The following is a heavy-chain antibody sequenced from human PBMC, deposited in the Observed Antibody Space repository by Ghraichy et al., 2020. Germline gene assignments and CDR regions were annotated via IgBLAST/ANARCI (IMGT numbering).Heavy chain of an antibody. Sequence: SETLSLTCAVYGGSFSDYYWSWIRQPPGKGLEWIGQINHSGSTNYNPSLKSRVTISVDTSKNQFSLKLTSVTAADTAVYYCAASWSTTIFGVVHLTNDYWGQGTLVTVSS. CDR2: INHSGST. V-gene: IGHV4-34*01. D-gene: IGHD3-3*01. CDR3: AASWSTTIFGVVHLTNDY. J-gene: IGHJ4*02. CDR1: GGSFSDYY.